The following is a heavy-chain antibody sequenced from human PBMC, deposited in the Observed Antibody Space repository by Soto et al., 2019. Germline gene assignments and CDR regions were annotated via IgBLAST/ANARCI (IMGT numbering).Heavy chain of an antibody. D-gene: IGHD5-18*01. V-gene: IGHV4-30-2*01. Sequence: SETLSLTCTVSGGSISNAAYSWSWIRQPPGKGLEWIGYIYPSGMPFYNPSLRSRVTISIDRSNDQFSLNLKSVTAADTAVYYCARERGGYGLLDYWGQGTLVTVSS. J-gene: IGHJ4*02. CDR1: GGSISNAAYS. CDR3: ARERGGYGLLDY. CDR2: IYPSGMP.